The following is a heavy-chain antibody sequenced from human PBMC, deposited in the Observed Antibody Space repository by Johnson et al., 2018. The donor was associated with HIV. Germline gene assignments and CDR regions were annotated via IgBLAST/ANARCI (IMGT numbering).Heavy chain of an antibody. J-gene: IGHJ3*01. CDR1: GFTFSNAW. V-gene: IGHV3-72*01. Sequence: EVQLVESGGGFVEPGGSLRLSCAASGFTFSNAWMSWVRQAPGKGLEWVGRTRNKANSYTTDYATSVKGRFTISRDDSKNSLYLQMNSLKTEDTAVYYCTRVSLPPSYAFDFWGQGTMVTVSS. CDR2: TRNKANSYTT. CDR3: TRVSLPPSYAFDF.